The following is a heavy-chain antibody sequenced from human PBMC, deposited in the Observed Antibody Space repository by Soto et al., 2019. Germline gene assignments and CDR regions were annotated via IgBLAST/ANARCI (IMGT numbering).Heavy chain of an antibody. J-gene: IGHJ6*02. Sequence: QVQLVQSGAEVKKPGASVKVSCKASGYTFTSYGISWVRQAPGQGLEWMGWISAYNGNTNYAQKLQGRVTMTTDTSTRPDYMELRSLISDDKAVSYCARAAHPTYYDILTGYYAGYYYYGMDVWGQGTTVTVSS. CDR1: GYTFTSYG. D-gene: IGHD3-9*01. CDR3: ARAAHPTYYDILTGYYAGYYYYGMDV. V-gene: IGHV1-18*01. CDR2: ISAYNGNT.